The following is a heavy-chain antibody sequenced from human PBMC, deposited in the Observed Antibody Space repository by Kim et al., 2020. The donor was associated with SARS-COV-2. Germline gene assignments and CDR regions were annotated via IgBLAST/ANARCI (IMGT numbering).Heavy chain of an antibody. CDR3: ARDQFLSSGWYFYFDY. J-gene: IGHJ4*02. V-gene: IGHV1-18*01. Sequence: ASVKVSCKASGYTFTSYGISWVRQAPGQGLEWMGWISAYNGNTNYAQKLQGRVTMTTDTSTNTAYMELRSLRSDDTAVYYCARDQFLSSGWYFYFDYWGQGTLVTVSS. D-gene: IGHD6-19*01. CDR2: ISAYNGNT. CDR1: GYTFTSYG.